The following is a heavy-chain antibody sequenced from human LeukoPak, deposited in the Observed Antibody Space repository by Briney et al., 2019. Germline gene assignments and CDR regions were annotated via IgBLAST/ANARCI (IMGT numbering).Heavy chain of an antibody. D-gene: IGHD6-6*01. CDR2: ISYDGNNK. CDR1: GFILSNYV. Sequence: PGGSLRLSCVASGFILSNYVMHWVRQAPGKGLEWMTMISYDGNNKYYADSVKGRFTISRDNSKNTLYLQMNSLRVEDTAVYFGARDFYSSSYYYYGMDVWGQGTTVTVSS. CDR3: ARDFYSSSYYYYGMDV. J-gene: IGHJ6*02. V-gene: IGHV3-30*04.